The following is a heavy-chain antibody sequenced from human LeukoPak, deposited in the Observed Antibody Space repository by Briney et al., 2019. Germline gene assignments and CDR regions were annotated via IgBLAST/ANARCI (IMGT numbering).Heavy chain of an antibody. CDR3: TVRGYYDSSGYGYYFDY. D-gene: IGHD3-22*01. J-gene: IGHJ4*02. V-gene: IGHV3-73*01. Sequence: PGGSLKLSCAASGFTFSGSAMHWVRQASGKGLGWVGRIRSKAKSYATEYAASVKGRFTISRDDSKNTAYLQMNSLKTEDTAVYYCTVRGYYDSSGYGYYFDYWGQGTLVTVSS. CDR1: GFTFSGSA. CDR2: IRSKAKSYAT.